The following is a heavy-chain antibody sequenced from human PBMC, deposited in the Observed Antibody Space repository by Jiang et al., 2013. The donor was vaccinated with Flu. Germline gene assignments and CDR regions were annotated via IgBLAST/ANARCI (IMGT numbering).Heavy chain of an antibody. Sequence: GPGLVKPSQTLSLTCTVSGGSISSGSYYWSWIRQPAGKGLEWIGRIYTSGSTNYNPSLKSRVTISVDTSKNQFSLKLSSVTAADTAVYYCARDSGSGYNRWGQGTLVTVSS. CDR3: ARDSGSGYNR. CDR1: GGSISSGSYY. V-gene: IGHV4-61*02. J-gene: IGHJ5*02. CDR2: IYTSGST. D-gene: IGHD5-12*01.